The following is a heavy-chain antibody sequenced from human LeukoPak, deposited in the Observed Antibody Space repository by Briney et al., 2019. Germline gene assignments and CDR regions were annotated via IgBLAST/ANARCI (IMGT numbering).Heavy chain of an antibody. V-gene: IGHV3-21*01. CDR2: ISSSSRYI. CDR3: ARDRYCSGGSCYAPIDY. D-gene: IGHD2-15*01. J-gene: IGHJ4*02. Sequence: GGSLTLSCAPSGLTYSIYSMNGVRHAPGRGLEWFSSISSSSRYIYYAHSVKGGFTISRDNAKNSLYLQMNSMRAEDTAEYYCARDRYCSGGSCYAPIDYWGQGTLVTVSS. CDR1: GLTYSIYS.